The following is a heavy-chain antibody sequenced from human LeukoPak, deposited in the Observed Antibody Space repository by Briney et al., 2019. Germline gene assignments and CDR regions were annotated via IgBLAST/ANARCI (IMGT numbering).Heavy chain of an antibody. V-gene: IGHV4-39*07. CDR3: ARVPQWEHRPFDY. J-gene: IGHJ4*02. Sequence: ASETLSLTCTVSGGSISSSSYYWGWIRQPPGKGLEWIGSIYYSGSTYYNPSLKSRVTMTRDTSTSTVYMELSSLRSEDTAVYYCARVPQWEHRPFDYWGQGTLVTVSS. CDR2: IYYSGST. D-gene: IGHD1-26*01. CDR1: GGSISSSSYY.